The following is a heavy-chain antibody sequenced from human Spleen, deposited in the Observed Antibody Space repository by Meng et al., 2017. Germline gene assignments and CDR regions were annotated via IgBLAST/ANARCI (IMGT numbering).Heavy chain of an antibody. Sequence: QVQLQRLGRGLLNPPETLSLTLVVSDGSFSDYYGSWIRQPPGKRLEWIGEINHSGSTNYNPSLESRATISVDTSQNNLSLKLSSVTAADSAVYYCARGPTTMAHDFDYWGQGTLVTVSS. CDR1: DGSFSDYY. J-gene: IGHJ4*02. D-gene: IGHD4-11*01. CDR3: ARGPTTMAHDFDY. CDR2: INHSGST. V-gene: IGHV4-34*01.